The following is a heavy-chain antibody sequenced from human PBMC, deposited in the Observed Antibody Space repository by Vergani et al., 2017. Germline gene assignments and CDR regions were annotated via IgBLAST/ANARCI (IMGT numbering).Heavy chain of an antibody. V-gene: IGHV1-69*13. CDR1: GGTFSSYA. Sequence: QVQLVQSGAEVKKPGSSVKVSCKASGGTFSSYAISWVRQAPGQGLEWMGRIIPIFGTANYAQKFQGRVTITADESTSTAYMELSSLRSEDTAVYYCARDPDYYDSSGYYERGSHYYYGMDVWGQGTTVTVSS. J-gene: IGHJ6*02. CDR2: IIPIFGTA. CDR3: ARDPDYYDSSGYYERGSHYYYGMDV. D-gene: IGHD3-22*01.